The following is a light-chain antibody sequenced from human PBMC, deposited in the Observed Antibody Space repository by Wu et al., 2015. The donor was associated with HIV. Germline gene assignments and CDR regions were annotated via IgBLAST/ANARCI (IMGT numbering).Light chain of an antibody. CDR2: GAS. Sequence: EIVLTQSPGTLSLSPGERATLSCRASQSISNNYLAWYQQKPGQAPRVLIYGASSRATGIPDRLSGGGSGTDFSLTISRLEPEDFAVYYCQQYVSSITFGQGTRLDIK. V-gene: IGKV3-20*01. CDR1: QSISNNY. CDR3: QQYVSSIT. J-gene: IGKJ5*01.